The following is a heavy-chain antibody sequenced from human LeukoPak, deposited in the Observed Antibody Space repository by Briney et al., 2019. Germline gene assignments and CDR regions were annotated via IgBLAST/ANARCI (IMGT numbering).Heavy chain of an antibody. J-gene: IGHJ5*02. D-gene: IGHD6-19*01. CDR2: IYYSGST. CDR1: GGSITSSSYY. Sequence: SETLSLTCTVSGGSITSSSYYWGWIRQPPGKGLEWIGSIYYSGSTNYNPSLKSRVTISVDTSKNQFSLKLSSVTAADTAVYYCARAGSGWYSGWFDPWGQGTLVTVSS. CDR3: ARAGSGWYSGWFDP. V-gene: IGHV4-39*07.